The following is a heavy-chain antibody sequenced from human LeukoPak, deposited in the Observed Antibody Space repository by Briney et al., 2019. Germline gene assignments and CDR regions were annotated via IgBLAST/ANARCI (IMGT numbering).Heavy chain of an antibody. J-gene: IGHJ6*03. CDR2: IYSGGST. Sequence: GGSLRLSCVASGFTFSENLMHWVRQAPGKGLAWVSVIYSGGSTYYADSVKGRFTISRDNSKNTLYLQMNSLRAEDTAVYYCARRTVTTFLSDYYMDVWGKGTTVTVFS. D-gene: IGHD4-17*01. CDR1: GFTFSENL. CDR3: ARRTVTTFLSDYYMDV. V-gene: IGHV3-53*01.